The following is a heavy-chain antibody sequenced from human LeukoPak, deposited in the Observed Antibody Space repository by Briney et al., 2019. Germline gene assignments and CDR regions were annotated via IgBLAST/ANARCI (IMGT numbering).Heavy chain of an antibody. Sequence: SETLSLTCAVYGGSFSGYYWSWIRQPPGKGLEWIGEINHSGSTNYNPSLKSRVTISVDTSKNQFSLKLSSVTAADTAVYYCARGPSIQLWSDPYYYGMDVWGQGTSVTVSS. J-gene: IGHJ6*02. CDR2: INHSGST. CDR3: ARGPSIQLWSDPYYYGMDV. D-gene: IGHD5-18*01. V-gene: IGHV4-34*01. CDR1: GGSFSGYY.